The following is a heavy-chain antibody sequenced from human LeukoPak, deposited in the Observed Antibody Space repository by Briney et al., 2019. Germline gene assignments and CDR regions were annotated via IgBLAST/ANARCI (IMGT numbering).Heavy chain of an antibody. V-gene: IGHV3-23*01. CDR1: GFTFSSYA. CDR2: ISGSGGST. D-gene: IGHD3-10*02. Sequence: PGGSLRLSCAASGFTFSSYAMSWVRQAPGEGLEWVSAISGSGGSTYYADSVKGRFTISRDNSKNTLYLQMNSLRAEDTAVYYCAKDLGLIVRGEFDYWGQGTLVTVSS. CDR3: AKDLGLIVRGEFDY. J-gene: IGHJ4*02.